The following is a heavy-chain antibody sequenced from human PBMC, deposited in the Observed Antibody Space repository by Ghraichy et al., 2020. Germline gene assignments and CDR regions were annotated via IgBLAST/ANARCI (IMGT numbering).Heavy chain of an antibody. CDR3: ARDIGYSGSYGHFDY. D-gene: IGHD1-26*01. Sequence: SVKVSCKASGGTFSSYAITWVRQAPGQGLEWMGGIIPISGTAIYAQKFQGRVTITADESTSTAYMELSSLRSEDTAVYYCARDIGYSGSYGHFDYWGQGTLVTVSS. J-gene: IGHJ4*02. V-gene: IGHV1-69*13. CDR1: GGTFSSYA. CDR2: IIPISGTA.